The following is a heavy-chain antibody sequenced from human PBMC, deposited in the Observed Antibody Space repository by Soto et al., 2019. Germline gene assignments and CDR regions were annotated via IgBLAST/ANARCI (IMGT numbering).Heavy chain of an antibody. V-gene: IGHV5-51*01. CDR3: ARHFGRVDVVGASAKGAFDF. CDR1: GYRFADNW. D-gene: IGHD5-12*01. J-gene: IGHJ3*01. Sequence: ELQLVQSGAEVKKPGESLKISCTGYGYRFADNWIGWVRQMPGKGLECMGIIYPGDSDTRYSPSFQGQVTISIDKSINTAYLQWSSLDASDTAIYYCARHFGRVDVVGASAKGAFDFWGQGTMVTVSS. CDR2: IYPGDSDT.